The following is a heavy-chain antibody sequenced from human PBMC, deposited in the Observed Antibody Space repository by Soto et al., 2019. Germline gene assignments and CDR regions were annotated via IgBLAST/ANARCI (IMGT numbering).Heavy chain of an antibody. V-gene: IGHV3-11*06. CDR2: ISSSSSYT. Sequence: GGSLRLSCAASGFTFSDYYMSWIRQAPGKGLEWVSYISSSSSYTNYADSVKGRFTISRDNAKNSLYLQMNSLRAEDTAVYYCGGSAAAGPGYYYYYGMDVWGQGTTVTVSS. CDR1: GFTFSDYY. J-gene: IGHJ6*02. CDR3: GGSAAAGPGYYYYYGMDV. D-gene: IGHD6-13*01.